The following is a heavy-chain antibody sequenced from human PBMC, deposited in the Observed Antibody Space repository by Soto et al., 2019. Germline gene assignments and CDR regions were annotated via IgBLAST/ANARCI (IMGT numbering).Heavy chain of an antibody. D-gene: IGHD3-22*01. V-gene: IGHV4-39*01. Sequence: SETLSLTCTVSGGSISSSSYYWGWIRQPPGKGLEWIGSIYYSGSTYYNPSLKSRVTISVDTSKNQFSLKLSSVTAADTAVYYCARLFNYYDSSGLIDYWGQGTLVTVSS. J-gene: IGHJ4*02. CDR2: IYYSGST. CDR1: GGSISSSSYY. CDR3: ARLFNYYDSSGLIDY.